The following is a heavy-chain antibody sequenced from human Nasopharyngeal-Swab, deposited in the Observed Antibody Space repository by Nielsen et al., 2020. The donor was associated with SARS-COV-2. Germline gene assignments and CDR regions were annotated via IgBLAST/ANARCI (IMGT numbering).Heavy chain of an antibody. CDR3: VRHGPRIAVAGQYYFDY. J-gene: IGHJ4*02. CDR2: IYYSGST. D-gene: IGHD6-19*01. Sequence: WIRQPPGKGLEWIGSIYYSGSTYYNPSLKSRVTISVDTSKNQFSLKLSSVTAADTAVYYCVRHGPRIAVAGQYYFDYWGQGTLVTVSS. V-gene: IGHV4-39*01.